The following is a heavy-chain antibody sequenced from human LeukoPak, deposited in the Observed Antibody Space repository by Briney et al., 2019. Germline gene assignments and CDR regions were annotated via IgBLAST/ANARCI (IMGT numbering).Heavy chain of an antibody. CDR2: IFYSGST. J-gene: IGHJ6*03. CDR1: SGSISTSNYY. CDR3: ARTTEGGYSYGYFYYYYMDV. V-gene: IGHV4-61*05. Sequence: SETLSLTCTVSSGSISTSNYYWGWVRQPPGKALEWIGNIFYSGSTNYKSSLKSRVTISVDTSKNQFSLKLSSVTAADTAVYYCARTTEGGYSYGYFYYYYMDVWGKGTTVTISS. D-gene: IGHD5-18*01.